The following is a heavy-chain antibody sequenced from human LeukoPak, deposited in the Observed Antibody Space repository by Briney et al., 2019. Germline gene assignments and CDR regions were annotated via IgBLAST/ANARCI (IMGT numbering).Heavy chain of an antibody. Sequence: GGSLRLSCAASGFTVSSNYMSWVRQAPGKGLEWVSVIYSGGSTYYADSVKGRFTISRDNAKNSLYLQMNSLRAEDTAVYYCARNRYYYYYMDVWGKGTTVTVSS. J-gene: IGHJ6*03. CDR1: GFTVSSNY. D-gene: IGHD2/OR15-2a*01. CDR2: IYSGGST. CDR3: ARNRYYYYYMDV. V-gene: IGHV3-53*01.